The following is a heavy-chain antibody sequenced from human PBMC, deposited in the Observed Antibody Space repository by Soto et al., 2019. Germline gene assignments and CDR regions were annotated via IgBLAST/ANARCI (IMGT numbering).Heavy chain of an antibody. Sequence: GGSLRLSCAASGFTFSSYGMHWVRQAPGKGLEWVAVISYDGSNKYYADSVKGRFTISRDNSKNTLYLQMNSLRAEDTAVYYCAKGVTPSSGYYGMDVWAKGPRSPSP. CDR3: AKGVTPSSGYYGMDV. D-gene: IGHD4-4*01. V-gene: IGHV3-30*18. J-gene: IGHJ6*02. CDR1: GFTFSSYG. CDR2: ISYDGSNK.